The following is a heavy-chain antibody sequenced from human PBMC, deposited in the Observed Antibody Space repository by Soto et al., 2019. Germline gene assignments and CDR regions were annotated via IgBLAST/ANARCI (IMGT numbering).Heavy chain of an antibody. V-gene: IGHV1-3*01. CDR2: INAGNGNT. J-gene: IGHJ5*02. Sequence: ASVKVSCKASGYTFTNYAMHWVRQAPGQRLEWMGWINAGNGNTKYSQNFQGRLTITRDTSASTAYMELSSLRSEDTAVYYCARDGNPGEKLRYFDWLLYNWFDPWGQGTLVTVSS. CDR1: GYTFTNYA. CDR3: ARDGNPGEKLRYFDWLLYNWFDP. D-gene: IGHD3-9*01.